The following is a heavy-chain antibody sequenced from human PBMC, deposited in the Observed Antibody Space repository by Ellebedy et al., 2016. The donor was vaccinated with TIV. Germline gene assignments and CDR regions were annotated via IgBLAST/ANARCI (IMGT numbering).Heavy chain of an antibody. CDR1: GFTLSDYA. CDR2: ISGSGAST. J-gene: IGHJ4*02. D-gene: IGHD3-3*01. Sequence: GESLKISCVGSGFTLSDYAMSWVRQAPGKGLEWVSWVSGISGSGASTYYADSVKGRFTISRDNSKNMLYLQMDSLRAEDTALYYCATPYYDYWSGYFDYWGQGTLVSVSS. CDR3: ATPYYDYWSGYFDY. V-gene: IGHV3-23*01.